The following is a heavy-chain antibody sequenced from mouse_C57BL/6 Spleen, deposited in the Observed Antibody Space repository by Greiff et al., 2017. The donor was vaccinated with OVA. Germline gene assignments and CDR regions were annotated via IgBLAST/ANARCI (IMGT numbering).Heavy chain of an antibody. J-gene: IGHJ4*01. CDR2: IRNKANNHAT. CDR3: TREAQYYYAMDY. V-gene: IGHV6-6*01. Sequence: EVMLVESGGGLVQPGGSMKLSCAASGFTFSDAWMDWVRQSPEKGLEWVAEIRNKANNHATYYAESVKGRFTISRDDSKSSVYLQMNSLRAEDTGIYYCTREAQYYYAMDYWGQGTSVTVSS. CDR1: GFTFSDAW.